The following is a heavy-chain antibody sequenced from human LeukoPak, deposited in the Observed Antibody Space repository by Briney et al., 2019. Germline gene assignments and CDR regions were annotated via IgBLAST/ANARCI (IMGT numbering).Heavy chain of an antibody. CDR2: INPNNGGT. Sequence: SVKVSCKASGYTFPDYHMHWVRQAPGQGLEWLGWINPNNGGTNYAQKFQGRVTMTRDTSISTAYMELSSLRSDDTAVYYCARDRGGGSGTYYILYWGLGSLVTVSS. CDR3: ARDRGGGSGTYYILY. V-gene: IGHV1-2*02. J-gene: IGHJ4*02. D-gene: IGHD3-10*01. CDR1: GYTFPDYH.